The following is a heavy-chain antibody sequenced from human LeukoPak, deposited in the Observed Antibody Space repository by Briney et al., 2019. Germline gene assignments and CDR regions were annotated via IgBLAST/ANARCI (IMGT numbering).Heavy chain of an antibody. J-gene: IGHJ5*02. Sequence: PSETPSLTCAVYGGSFSGYYWSWIRQPPGKGLEWIGEINHSGSTNYNPSLKSRVTISVDTSKNQFSLKLSSVTAADTAVYYCARQFVVVTAIPVWFDPWGQGTLVTVSS. V-gene: IGHV4-34*01. CDR1: GGSFSGYY. D-gene: IGHD2-21*02. CDR2: INHSGST. CDR3: ARQFVVVTAIPVWFDP.